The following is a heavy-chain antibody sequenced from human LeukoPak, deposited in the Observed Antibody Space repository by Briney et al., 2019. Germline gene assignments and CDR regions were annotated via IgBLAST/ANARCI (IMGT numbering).Heavy chain of an antibody. V-gene: IGHV4-4*08. J-gene: IGHJ2*01. CDR2: IYSNGIT. Sequence: SGTLSLTCTVSGGSIFSYYFNWIRQPPGKGLEWIGYIYSNGITNYNPSLRSRGTTSIATSKNQFSLRLRSVTAADTAIYYCARRAYYDTSGYYPASGYFDLWGRGTLVTVSS. D-gene: IGHD3-22*01. CDR3: ARRAYYDTSGYYPASGYFDL. CDR1: GGSIFSYY.